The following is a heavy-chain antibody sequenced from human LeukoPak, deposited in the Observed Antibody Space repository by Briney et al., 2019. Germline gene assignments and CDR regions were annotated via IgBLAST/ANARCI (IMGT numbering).Heavy chain of an antibody. D-gene: IGHD3-9*01. CDR3: ARDPYYDILTGYYPYYFDY. J-gene: IGHJ4*02. V-gene: IGHV3-48*04. CDR1: GFTFSSYS. Sequence: GGSLRLSCAASGFTFSSYSMNWVRLAPGKGLEWVSYISSSSSTIYYADSVKGRFTISRDNAKNSLYLQMNSLRAEDTAVYYCARDPYYDILTGYYPYYFDYWGQGTLVTVSS. CDR2: ISSSSSTI.